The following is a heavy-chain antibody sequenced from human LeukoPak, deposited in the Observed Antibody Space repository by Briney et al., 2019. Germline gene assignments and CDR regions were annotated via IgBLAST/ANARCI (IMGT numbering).Heavy chain of an antibody. D-gene: IGHD2-2*01. CDR1: WITVCINY. V-gene: IGHV3-53*01. CDR2: ILDRGGSP. CDR3: ARPYCSSASCSPAP. Sequence: GGSLTLSCAASWITVCINYMIGPPDAPGEALECVSSILDRGGSPYYPHSVKGRFTISRDNSTNTLYLQMNSLRAEDTAVYYCARPYCSSASCSPAPWGQGTLVTVSS. J-gene: IGHJ5*02.